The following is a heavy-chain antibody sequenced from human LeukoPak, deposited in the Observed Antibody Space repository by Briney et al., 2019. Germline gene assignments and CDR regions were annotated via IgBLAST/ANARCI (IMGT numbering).Heavy chain of an antibody. Sequence: ASVTVSCKASGGTFSSYAISWVRQAPGQGLEWMGGIIPIFGTANYAQKFQGRVTITTDESTSTAYMELSSLRSEDTVVYYCARGELENYYYYMDVWGKGTTVTVSS. CDR3: ARGELENYYYYMDV. V-gene: IGHV1-69*05. J-gene: IGHJ6*03. D-gene: IGHD3-10*01. CDR1: GGTFSSYA. CDR2: IIPIFGTA.